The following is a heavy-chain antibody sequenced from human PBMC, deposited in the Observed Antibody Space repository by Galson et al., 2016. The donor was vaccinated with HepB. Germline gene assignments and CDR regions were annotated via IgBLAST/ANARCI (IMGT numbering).Heavy chain of an antibody. CDR3: AKKSLVAGTATYVFDN. J-gene: IGHJ4*02. D-gene: IGHD6-19*01. V-gene: IGHV3-23*01. CDR2: LSGSGGSI. CDR1: GFTFSNYA. Sequence: SLRLSCAASGFTFSNYAMRWVRQAPGKGLDWVSGLSGSGGSIYSSASGKGLFPISRYNSKNTLYLQMNSLRADDTAVYYCAKKSLVAGTATYVFDNWGQGTLVTVSS.